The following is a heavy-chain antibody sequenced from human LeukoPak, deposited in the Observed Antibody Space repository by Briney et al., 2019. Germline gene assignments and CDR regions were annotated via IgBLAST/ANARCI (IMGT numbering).Heavy chain of an antibody. V-gene: IGHV4-30-2*01. CDR1: GGSISSGGYS. Sequence: PSETLSLTCAVSGGSISSGGYSWSWIRQPPGKGLEWIGYIYHSGSTYYNPSLKSRVTISVDRSKNQFSLKLSSVTAADTAVYYCARWGVTAILAIDPWGQGTLVTVSS. D-gene: IGHD2-21*02. CDR3: ARWGVTAILAIDP. J-gene: IGHJ5*02. CDR2: IYHSGST.